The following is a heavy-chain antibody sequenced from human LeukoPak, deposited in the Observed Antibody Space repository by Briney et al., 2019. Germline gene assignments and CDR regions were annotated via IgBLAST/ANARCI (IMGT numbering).Heavy chain of an antibody. J-gene: IGHJ4*02. V-gene: IGHV3-23*01. CDR3: AKTPTYSGSYYYFDY. D-gene: IGHD1-26*01. CDR2: ISGSGGST. CDR1: GFTFSSYA. Sequence: GGSLRLSCAASGFTFSSYAMSWVRQAPGKGLEWVSAISGSGGSTYYADSVKGRFTISRDTSKNTLYLLMNSLRAEDTAVYYCAKTPTYSGSYYYFDYWGQGTLVTVSS.